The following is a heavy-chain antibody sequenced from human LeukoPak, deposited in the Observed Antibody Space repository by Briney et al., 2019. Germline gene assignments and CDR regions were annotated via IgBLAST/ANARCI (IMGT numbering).Heavy chain of an antibody. J-gene: IGHJ4*02. Sequence: SETLSLTCAVYGGSLSGYYWSWIRQPPGKGLEWIGEINHSGNTNYNPSLKSRVTISVDTSKNQFSLKVTSVTAADTAVYYCSRENGAFSPFGYWGQGYLVTVLS. CDR2: INHSGNT. V-gene: IGHV4-34*01. CDR1: GGSLSGYY. CDR3: SRENGAFSPFGY. D-gene: IGHD2-8*01.